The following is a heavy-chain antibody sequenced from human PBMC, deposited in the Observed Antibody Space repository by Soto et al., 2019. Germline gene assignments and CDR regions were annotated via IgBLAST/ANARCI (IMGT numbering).Heavy chain of an antibody. J-gene: IGHJ6*02. V-gene: IGHV1-18*04. Sequence: QVQLVQSGAEVKKPGASVKVSCKASGYTFTSYGISWVRQAPGQGLEWMGWISAYNGNTNYAQKLQGRVTMTTDTSTSTAYMELRSLRSDDTAVYYCAGVPGRGCTNGVCYTYYYYGMDVWGQGTTVTVSS. CDR3: AGVPGRGCTNGVCYTYYYYGMDV. CDR2: ISAYNGNT. CDR1: GYTFTSYG. D-gene: IGHD2-8*01.